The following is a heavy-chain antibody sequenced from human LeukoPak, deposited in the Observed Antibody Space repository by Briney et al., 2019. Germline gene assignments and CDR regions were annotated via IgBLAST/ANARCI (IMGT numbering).Heavy chain of an antibody. Sequence: GGTLRLSCAASGFTFSSYGMHWVRQAPGKGLEWVAFIRYDGSNKYYADSVKGRFTISRDNSKNTLYLQMNSLRAEDTAVYYCAKDYHDSGYELGGMDVWGKGTTVTISS. D-gene: IGHD5-12*01. CDR3: AKDYHDSGYELGGMDV. CDR2: IRYDGSNK. CDR1: GFTFSSYG. J-gene: IGHJ6*04. V-gene: IGHV3-30*02.